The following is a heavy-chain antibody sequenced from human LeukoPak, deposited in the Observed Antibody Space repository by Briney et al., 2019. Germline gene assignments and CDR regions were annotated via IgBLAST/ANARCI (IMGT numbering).Heavy chain of an antibody. CDR2: ITWYGGST. V-gene: IGHV3-43*02. D-gene: IGHD2/OR15-2a*01. J-gene: IGHJ4*02. Sequence: GGTLRLPCAASGFKFDDYAMHWVRKAPGKGLEWVALITWYGGSTFYADSVKGRFTISRDNSENSLYLQMNSLRTEGIALYYCAAEKGRYYHYWGQGTRVTVSS. CDR1: GFKFDDYA. CDR3: AAEKGRYYHY.